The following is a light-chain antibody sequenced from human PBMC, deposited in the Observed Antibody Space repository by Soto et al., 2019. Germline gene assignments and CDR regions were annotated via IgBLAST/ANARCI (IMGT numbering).Light chain of an antibody. J-gene: IGKJ1*01. V-gene: IGKV1-5*03. CDR3: QHYNSYSEA. CDR2: KAS. CDR1: QTISSW. Sequence: DIQMTQSPSTLLGSVRYRVTITCRASQTISSWLAWYQQKPGKAPKLLIYKASTLKSGVPSRFSGSGSGTEFTLTISSLQPDDFETYYCQHYNSYSEAFGQGTKVDIK.